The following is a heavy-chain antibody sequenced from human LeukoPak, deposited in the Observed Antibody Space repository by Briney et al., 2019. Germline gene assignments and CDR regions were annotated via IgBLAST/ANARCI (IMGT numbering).Heavy chain of an antibody. CDR1: GGSISSYY. CDR3: ARGKVLLWFGEYPTFDY. Sequence: QPSETLSLTCTVSGGSISSYYWSWIRQPPGKGLEWIGYIYCSGSTNYNPSLKSRVTISVDTSKNQFSLKLSSVTAADTAVYYCARGKVLLWFGEYPTFDYWGQGTLVTVSS. J-gene: IGHJ4*02. V-gene: IGHV4-59*08. CDR2: IYCSGST. D-gene: IGHD3-10*01.